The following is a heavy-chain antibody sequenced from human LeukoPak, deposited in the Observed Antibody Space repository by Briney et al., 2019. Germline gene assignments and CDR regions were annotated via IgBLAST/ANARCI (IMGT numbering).Heavy chain of an antibody. D-gene: IGHD1-14*01. CDR2: IYYSGST. CDR3: ARHPENAFDI. CDR1: GGSISSSSYY. J-gene: IGHJ3*02. V-gene: IGHV4-39*01. Sequence: SETLSLTCTVSGGSISSSSYYWGWIRQPPGKGLKWIGSIYYSGSTYYNPSLKSRVTISVDTSKNQFSLKLSSVTAADTAVYYCARHPENAFDIWGQGTMVTVSS.